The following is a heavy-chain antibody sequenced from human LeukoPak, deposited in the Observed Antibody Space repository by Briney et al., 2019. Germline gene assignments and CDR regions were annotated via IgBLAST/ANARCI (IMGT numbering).Heavy chain of an antibody. V-gene: IGHV3-33*06. CDR3: AEVAGALNTIFGVVIISYYCYGMDV. Sequence: GGSLRLSCAASGLACRGYGMPRVRQAPGKGLEWVAVIWYDGSNRYYADSVKGRFTISRDNSKNTLYLQMNSLRAEDTAVYYCAEVAGALNTIFGVVIISYYCYGMDVWGQGTTVTVSS. J-gene: IGHJ6*02. D-gene: IGHD3-3*01. CDR1: GLACRGYG. CDR2: IWYDGSNR.